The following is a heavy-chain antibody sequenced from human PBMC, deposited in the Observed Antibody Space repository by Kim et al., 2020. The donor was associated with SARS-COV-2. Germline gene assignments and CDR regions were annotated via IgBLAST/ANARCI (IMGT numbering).Heavy chain of an antibody. CDR1: GYTFTSYY. J-gene: IGHJ6*02. D-gene: IGHD2-2*01. CDR2: INPSGGST. CDR3: ARDLGYCSSTSCPIAPYYYYGMDV. Sequence: ASVKVSCKASGYTFTSYYMHWVRQAPGQGLEWMGIINPSGGSTSYAQKFQGRVTMTRDTSTSTVYMELSSLRSEDTAVYYCARDLGYCSSTSCPIAPYYYYGMDVWGQGTTVTVSS. V-gene: IGHV1-46*01.